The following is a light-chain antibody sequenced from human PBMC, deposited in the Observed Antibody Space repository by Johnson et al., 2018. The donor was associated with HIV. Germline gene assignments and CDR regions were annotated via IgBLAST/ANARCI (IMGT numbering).Light chain of an antibody. CDR2: DNN. V-gene: IGLV1-51*01. Sequence: QPVLTQPPSVSAAPGQKVTISCSGSSSNIGNNYVSWYQQLPGTAPKLLIYDNNKRPSGIPDRLSGSKSGTSATLGITGIQTGDEADYYCGTLDSSLSTSVCGPGTNVTVL. CDR3: GTLDSSLSTSV. CDR1: SSNIGNNY. J-gene: IGLJ1*01.